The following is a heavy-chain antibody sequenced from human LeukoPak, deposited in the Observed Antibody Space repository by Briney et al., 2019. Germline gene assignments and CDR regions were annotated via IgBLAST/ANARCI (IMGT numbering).Heavy chain of an antibody. D-gene: IGHD3-22*01. CDR3: ARSSYYDTLPPFFDY. CDR2: TYYRSNWDN. CDR1: GDSVSSNSAA. V-gene: IGHV6-1*01. Sequence: SQTLSLTCAISGDSVSSNSAAWNWIRQSPSRGLEWLGRTYYRSNWDNDYAVSVKSRITINPDTPKNQFSLQLNSVTPEDTAVYYCARSSYYDTLPPFFDYWGQGTLVTVSS. J-gene: IGHJ4*02.